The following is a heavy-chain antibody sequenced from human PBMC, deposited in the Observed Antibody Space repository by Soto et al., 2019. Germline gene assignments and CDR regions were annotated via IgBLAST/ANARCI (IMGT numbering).Heavy chain of an antibody. CDR2: ISSSSSTI. J-gene: IGHJ5*02. D-gene: IGHD3-3*01. Sequence: EVQLVESGGGLVQPGGSLRLSCAASGFTFSSYSMNWVRQAPGKGLEWVSYISSSSSTIYYADSVKGRFTISRDNAKNSLYLQMNSLRDEDTAVYYCAREAYYDLLNWFDPWGQGTLVTVSS. CDR3: AREAYYDLLNWFDP. V-gene: IGHV3-48*02. CDR1: GFTFSSYS.